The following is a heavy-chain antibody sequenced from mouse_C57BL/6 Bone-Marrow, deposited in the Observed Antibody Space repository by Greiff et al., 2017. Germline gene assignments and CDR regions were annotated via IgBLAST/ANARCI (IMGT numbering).Heavy chain of an antibody. J-gene: IGHJ3*01. Sequence: VQLQQSGAELVRPGASVKLSCTASGFNIKDDYMHWVKQRPEQGLEWIGWNDPENGDTEYASKFQGKATITADTSSNTAYLQLSSLTSEDTAVYYCTFYYDCPFAYWGQGTLVTVSA. CDR1: GFNIKDDY. CDR3: TFYYDCPFAY. D-gene: IGHD2-4*01. V-gene: IGHV14-4*01. CDR2: NDPENGDT.